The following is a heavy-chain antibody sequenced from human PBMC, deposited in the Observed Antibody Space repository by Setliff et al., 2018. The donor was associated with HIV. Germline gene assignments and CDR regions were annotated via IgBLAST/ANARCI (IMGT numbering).Heavy chain of an antibody. CDR2: INAGDDNT. Sequence: ASVKVSCKASGYTFSNYAMHWVRQAPGQRPEWMGWINAGDDNTRYSQKFQGRVTITRDTSANTAYMELSSLRSEDTAVYYCARGSCGGCYLSDYWGQGTLVTVSS. D-gene: IGHD2-15*01. J-gene: IGHJ4*02. CDR3: ARGSCGGCYLSDY. V-gene: IGHV1-3*01. CDR1: GYTFSNYA.